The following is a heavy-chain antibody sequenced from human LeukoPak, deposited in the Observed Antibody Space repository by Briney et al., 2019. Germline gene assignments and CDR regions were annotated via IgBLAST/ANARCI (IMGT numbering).Heavy chain of an antibody. V-gene: IGHV4-59*01. D-gene: IGHD3-22*01. J-gene: IGHJ5*02. CDR3: ATTINYYDSSGHYYNWFDP. Sequence: SETLSLTCTVSGGSISNSYWSWIRQPPGKGLEWIGYIYYSGSTNYNPSLKSRVTISVDTSKNQFSLRLTSVTAADTAVYYCATTINYYDSSGHYYNWFDPWGQGTLVTVSS. CDR2: IYYSGST. CDR1: GGSISNSY.